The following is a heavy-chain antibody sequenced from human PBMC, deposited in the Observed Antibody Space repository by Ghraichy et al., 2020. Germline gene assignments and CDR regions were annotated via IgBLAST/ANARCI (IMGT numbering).Heavy chain of an antibody. Sequence: SETLSLTCSVSGVFITSDNFYWNWVRQTPGKGLEWIGYIHSSGNTFYNPSLKSRPSISLDTSRNQFSLNLTSVTAEDTALYFCARDPPTYSSSSTWLDPWGQGTQVTVSS. CDR1: GVFITSDNFY. D-gene: IGHD6-6*01. V-gene: IGHV4-30-4*01. CDR3: ARDPPTYSSSSTWLDP. CDR2: IHSSGNT. J-gene: IGHJ5*02.